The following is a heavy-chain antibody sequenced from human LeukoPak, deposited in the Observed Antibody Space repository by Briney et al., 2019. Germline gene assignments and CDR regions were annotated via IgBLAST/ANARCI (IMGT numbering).Heavy chain of an antibody. V-gene: IGHV3-48*03. CDR1: GFTFSSYE. J-gene: IGHJ6*03. CDR3: ARDQYYYDSSGYYPLGMDV. CDR2: ISSSGSTI. D-gene: IGHD3-22*01. Sequence: PGGSLRLSCAASGFTFSSYEMNWVRQAPGKGLEWVSYISSSGSTIYYADSVKGRFTISRDNAKNSLYMQMNSLRAEDTAVYYCARDQYYYDSSGYYPLGMDVWGKGTTVTVSS.